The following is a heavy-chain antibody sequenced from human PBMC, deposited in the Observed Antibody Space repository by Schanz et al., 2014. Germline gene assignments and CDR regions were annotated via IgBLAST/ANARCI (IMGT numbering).Heavy chain of an antibody. J-gene: IGHJ5*02. D-gene: IGHD3-22*01. CDR3: AREVGLYDRGWFDP. V-gene: IGHV1-46*01. CDR1: GYTFTSDS. CDR2: INPSGGST. Sequence: QVQLVQSGAEVKKPGASVKVSCKASGYTFTSDSMHWVRQAPGQGLEWMGMINPSGGSTTYAQKFQGRVTITADKSTSTAYMELTSLRSEDTAVYYCAREVGLYDRGWFDPWGQGTLVTVSS.